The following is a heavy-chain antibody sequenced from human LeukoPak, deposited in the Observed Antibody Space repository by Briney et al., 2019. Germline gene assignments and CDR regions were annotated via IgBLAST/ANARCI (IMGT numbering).Heavy chain of an antibody. J-gene: IGHJ6*03. D-gene: IGHD2-2*03. V-gene: IGHV3-23*01. Sequence: GGSLRLSCTASGFRFGDYAMAWFRQSPGKGLEWVSGISGSGSGTYYADSVKGRFTISRDNPKNTLHLQMNSLRAEDTAVYYCATHGSAHYYMDVWGKGTTVTISS. CDR2: ISGSGSGT. CDR3: ATHGSAHYYMDV. CDR1: GFRFGDYA.